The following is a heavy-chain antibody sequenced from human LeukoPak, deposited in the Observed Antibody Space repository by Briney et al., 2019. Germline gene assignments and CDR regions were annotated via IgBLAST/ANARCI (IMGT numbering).Heavy chain of an antibody. Sequence: GGSLRLSCAASGFTFSDYEMNWVGQARAKGLEGVSYISSSGSTIYYADSVKGRFTISRDNAKNSLYLQINSLRAEDTAVYYCARLRGGYRLYWGQGTLVTVSS. CDR3: ARLRGGYRLY. J-gene: IGHJ4*02. V-gene: IGHV3-48*03. D-gene: IGHD5-24*01. CDR1: GFTFSDYE. CDR2: ISSSGSTI.